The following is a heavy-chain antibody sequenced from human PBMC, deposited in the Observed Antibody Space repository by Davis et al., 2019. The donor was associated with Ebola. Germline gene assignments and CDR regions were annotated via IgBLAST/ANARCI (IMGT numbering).Heavy chain of an antibody. CDR1: GGSISSYY. V-gene: IGHV4-59*01. Sequence: SETLSLTCTVSGGSISSYYWSWIRQPPGKGLEWIGYIYYSGSTNYNPSLKSRVTISVDTSKNPFSLKLSSVTAADTAVYYGARGGGYCSGGSCYWYYYYGMDVWGQGTTVTVSS. CDR2: IYYSGST. CDR3: ARGGGYCSGGSCYWYYYYGMDV. D-gene: IGHD2-15*01. J-gene: IGHJ6*02.